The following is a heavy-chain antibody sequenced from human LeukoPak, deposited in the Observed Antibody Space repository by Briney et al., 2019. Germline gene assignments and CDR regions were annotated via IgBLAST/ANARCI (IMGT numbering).Heavy chain of an antibody. Sequence: GGSLRLSCAASGLTFTSHAMSWVRQAPGKGLEWVSVISGSGDSTNYADSVKGRFTVSRDNSKNMLYLQMNILRAEDTAVYYCAKGETYYDFWSGYTSLKWFDPWGQGTLVTVSS. J-gene: IGHJ5*02. CDR1: GLTFTSHA. V-gene: IGHV3-23*01. CDR2: ISGSGDST. D-gene: IGHD3-3*01. CDR3: AKGETYYDFWSGYTSLKWFDP.